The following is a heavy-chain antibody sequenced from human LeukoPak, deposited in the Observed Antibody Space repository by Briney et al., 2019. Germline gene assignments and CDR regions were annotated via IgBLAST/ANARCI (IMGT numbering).Heavy chain of an antibody. Sequence: GGSLRLSCTASGFIFSDYWMSWVRQAPGKGLEWVANIKQDGSEKHYVDSVKDRFTISRDNAKSSLYLQMNSLRAEDTAVYYCARGRPHGNDYWGQGTLVTVSS. CDR1: GFIFSDYW. CDR2: IKQDGSEK. D-gene: IGHD4-23*01. V-gene: IGHV3-7*01. CDR3: ARGRPHGNDY. J-gene: IGHJ4*02.